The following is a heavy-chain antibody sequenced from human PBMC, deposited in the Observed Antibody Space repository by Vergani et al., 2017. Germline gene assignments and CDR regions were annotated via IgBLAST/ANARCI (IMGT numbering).Heavy chain of an antibody. Sequence: QVQLVESGGGVVQPGRSLRLSCAASGFTFSSYAMHWVRQAPGKGLEWVAVISYDGSNKYYADSVKGRFTISRDNSKNTLYLQMNSLRAEDTAVYYCAGTPVARWGFDPWGQGTLVTVSS. J-gene: IGHJ5*02. V-gene: IGHV3-30-3*01. D-gene: IGHD6-19*01. CDR3: AGTPVARWGFDP. CDR1: GFTFSSYA. CDR2: ISYDGSNK.